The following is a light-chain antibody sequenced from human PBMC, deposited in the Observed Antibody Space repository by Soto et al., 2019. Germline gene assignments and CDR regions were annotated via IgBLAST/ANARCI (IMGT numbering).Light chain of an antibody. J-gene: IGKJ3*01. CDR1: QSVSSN. Sequence: EIVMTQSPATLSVSPGERATLSCRASQSVSSNLAWYQQKPGQAPRLLIYGASTRDTGIPSRFSGSGSGTEFTLTISRLQYGDFSVYYCQQYNNWHLTFGPGTKVDIK. V-gene: IGKV3-15*01. CDR2: GAS. CDR3: QQYNNWHLT.